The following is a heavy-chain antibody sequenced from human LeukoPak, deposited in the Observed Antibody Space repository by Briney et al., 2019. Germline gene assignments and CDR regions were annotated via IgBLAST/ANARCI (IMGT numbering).Heavy chain of an antibody. J-gene: IGHJ4*02. Sequence: PGRSLRLSCTASGFTFGEYAMGWVRQAPGKGLEWVSFIRGRVYGWTTEYAASVKGRFTISRDDSKSIAYLQMNSLKIEDTAVYYCFKYSSSSVDYWGQGTLVTVSS. CDR3: FKYSSSSVDY. D-gene: IGHD6-13*01. V-gene: IGHV3-49*04. CDR2: IRGRVYGWTT. CDR1: GFTFGEYA.